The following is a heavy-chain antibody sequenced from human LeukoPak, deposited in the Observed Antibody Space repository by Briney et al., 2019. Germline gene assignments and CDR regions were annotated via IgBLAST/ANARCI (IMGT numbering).Heavy chain of an antibody. J-gene: IGHJ6*03. V-gene: IGHV3-48*03. D-gene: IGHD1-26*01. CDR1: GFTFSDYE. Sequence: GGSLRLSCAASGFTFSDYEIDWVRQAPGEGLEWVSHISTSGSIIHYADSVEGRFTISRDNAKSSLYLQMNSLRAEDTAVYYCARDPYSGSYGADYYYYMDVWGKGTTVTISS. CDR3: ARDPYSGSYGADYYYYMDV. CDR2: ISTSGSII.